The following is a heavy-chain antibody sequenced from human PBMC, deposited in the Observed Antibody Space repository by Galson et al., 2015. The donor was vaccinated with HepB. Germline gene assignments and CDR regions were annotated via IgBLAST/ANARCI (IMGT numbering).Heavy chain of an antibody. V-gene: IGHV4-4*02. CDR2: AYYSGST. CDR3: AKRGGSGSYRGFDS. J-gene: IGHJ4*02. D-gene: IGHD3-16*02. CDR1: GGSISSPNW. Sequence: LSLTCAVSGGSISSPNWWTWVRQPPGKGLDWIGEAYYSGSTNYNPSLKSRGTISIDKSKNQFSLKLTSVTVADTAVYYCAKRGGSGSYRGFDSWGQGILIIVS.